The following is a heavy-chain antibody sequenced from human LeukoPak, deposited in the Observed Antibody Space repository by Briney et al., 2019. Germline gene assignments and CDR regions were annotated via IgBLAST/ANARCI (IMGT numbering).Heavy chain of an antibody. CDR3: ATAYLRPSNSFDY. Sequence: ASVKVSCKVSRYTLTELSMHWVRQAPGKGLEWMGGFDPEDGETIYAQKFQGRVTMTEDTSTDTAYMELSSLRSEDTAVYYCATAYLRPSNSFDYWGQGTLVTVSS. CDR1: RYTLTELS. V-gene: IGHV1-24*01. J-gene: IGHJ4*02. D-gene: IGHD4-17*01. CDR2: FDPEDGET.